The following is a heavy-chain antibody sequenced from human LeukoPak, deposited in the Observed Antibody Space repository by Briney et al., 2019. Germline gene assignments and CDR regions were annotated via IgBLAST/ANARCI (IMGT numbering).Heavy chain of an antibody. D-gene: IGHD2-2*01. Sequence: GESLKISCKTSGFSFTSYWNGWVRQMPGKGLEWMGIIFPGDSETKYSPSFQGQVTIPADKSISTAYLHWSSLKASDTAMYYCARLGPPSDIVVLPTDSRSWFFDLWGRGTLVTVSS. CDR2: IFPGDSET. J-gene: IGHJ2*01. CDR3: ARLGPPSDIVVLPTDSRSWFFDL. V-gene: IGHV5-51*01. CDR1: GFSFTSYW.